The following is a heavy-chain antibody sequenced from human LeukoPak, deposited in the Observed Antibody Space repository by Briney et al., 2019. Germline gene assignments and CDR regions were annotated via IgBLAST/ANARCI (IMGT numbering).Heavy chain of an antibody. D-gene: IGHD2-2*01. CDR3: ARQSRQYQLLCFDY. V-gene: IGHV4-39*01. Sequence: PSETLSLTCTVSGGSISSSSYYWGWIHQPPGKGLEWIGSIYYSGSTYYNPSLKSRVTISVDTSKNQFSLKLSSVTAADTAVYYCARQSRQYQLLCFDYWGQGTLVTVSS. CDR2: IYYSGST. CDR1: GGSISSSSYY. J-gene: IGHJ4*02.